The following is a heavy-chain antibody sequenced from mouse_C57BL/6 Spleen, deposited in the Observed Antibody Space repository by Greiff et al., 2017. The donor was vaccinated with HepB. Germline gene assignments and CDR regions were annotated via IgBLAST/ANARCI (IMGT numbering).Heavy chain of an antibody. Sequence: VQLQQSGAELVKPGASVKLSCKASGYTFTSYWMQWVKQRPGQGLEWIGEIDPSDSYTNYNQKFKGKATLTVDTSSSTAYMQLSSLTSEDSAVYYCARSGGSSYFFAYWGQGTLVTVSA. V-gene: IGHV1-50*01. CDR1: GYTFTSYW. J-gene: IGHJ3*01. D-gene: IGHD1-1*01. CDR2: IDPSDSYT. CDR3: ARSGGSSYFFAY.